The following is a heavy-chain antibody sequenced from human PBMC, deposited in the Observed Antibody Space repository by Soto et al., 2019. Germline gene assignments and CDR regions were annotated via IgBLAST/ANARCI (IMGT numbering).Heavy chain of an antibody. V-gene: IGHV3-30-3*01. Sequence: QVQLVESGGGVVQPGRSLRLSCAASGFTFSSYAMHWVRQAPGKGLEWVAVISYDGSNKYYADSVKGRFTISRDNSKNTMYLQMNSLRAEDTAVYYWARDDAGVFFAFDIWGQGTMVTFSS. J-gene: IGHJ3*02. CDR2: ISYDGSNK. D-gene: IGHD3-10*01. CDR1: GFTFSSYA. CDR3: ARDDAGVFFAFDI.